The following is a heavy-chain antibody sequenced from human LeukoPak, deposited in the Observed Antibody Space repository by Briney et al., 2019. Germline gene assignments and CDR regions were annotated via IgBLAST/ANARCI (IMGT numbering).Heavy chain of an antibody. V-gene: IGHV3-48*01. CDR3: AGGQMFTSGGFDD. CDR1: GFTFSTYS. J-gene: IGHJ4*02. Sequence: GGSLRLSCVASGFTFSTYSMNCVRPAPGKGLEWGSYILSSIGIILYADSVKGRFTISRDNAKNSLYLQMNSLRAEDTALYYCAGGQMFTSGGFDDWGQGTLVTVSS. CDR2: ILSSIGII. D-gene: IGHD6-19*01.